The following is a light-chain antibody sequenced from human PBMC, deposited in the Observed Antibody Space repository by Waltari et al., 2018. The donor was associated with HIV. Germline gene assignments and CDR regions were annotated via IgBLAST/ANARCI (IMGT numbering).Light chain of an antibody. CDR2: VGS. J-gene: IGKJ4*01. CDR3: MQALEAPLT. CDR1: QSLLSRNGNNY. Sequence: DVVMTQSPLSLRVTPGEPASISCRSSQSLLSRNGNNYLDWYLQKPGQAPQLLIYVGSNRASGIPDRFSGSGSGTDFTLKISRVEAEDVGVYYCMQALEAPLTFGGGTKVQIK. V-gene: IGKV2-28*01.